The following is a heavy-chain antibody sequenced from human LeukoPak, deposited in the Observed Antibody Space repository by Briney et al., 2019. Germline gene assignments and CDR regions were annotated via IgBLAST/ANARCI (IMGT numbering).Heavy chain of an antibody. J-gene: IGHJ5*02. CDR3: ARAWPPTIFGVVVNWFDP. CDR1: GGSISSYY. CDR2: IYYSGST. D-gene: IGHD3-3*01. Sequence: SETLSLTCTVSGGSISSYYWSWIRQPPGKGLEWIGYIYYSGSTNYNPSLKSRVTISVDTSKNQFSLKLSSVTAADTAVYYCARAWPPTIFGVVVNWFDPWGQGTLVTVSS. V-gene: IGHV4-59*12.